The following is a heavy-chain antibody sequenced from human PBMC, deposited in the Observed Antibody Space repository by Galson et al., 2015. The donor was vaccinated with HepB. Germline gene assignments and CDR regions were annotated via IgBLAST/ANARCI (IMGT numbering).Heavy chain of an antibody. Sequence: TLSLTCTVSGGSISSGGYYWSWIRQHPGKGLEWIGYIYYSGSTYYNPSLKSRVTMSVDTSKNQFSLKLSSVTAADTAVYYCARLEVSSSPRDPQASYDYWGQGTLVTVSS. D-gene: IGHD6-13*01. CDR2: IYYSGST. CDR3: ARLEVSSSPRDPQASYDY. J-gene: IGHJ4*02. V-gene: IGHV4-31*03. CDR1: GGSISSGGYY.